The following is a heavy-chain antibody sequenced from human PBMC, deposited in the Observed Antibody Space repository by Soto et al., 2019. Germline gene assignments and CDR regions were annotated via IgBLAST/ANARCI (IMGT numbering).Heavy chain of an antibody. CDR2: IRSKAYGGTT. CDR3: NRGTRPYGMGV. Sequence: SGWSLRLSCTGSGFTFGDYAMSWVRRAPGKGLEWVGFIRSKAYGGTTEWAASVRGRFTFSRDDSKRIAYLQMNSLKTEDTGVYWCNRGTRPYGMGVWGQGTTVTVCS. V-gene: IGHV3-49*04. D-gene: IGHD6-6*01. J-gene: IGHJ6*02. CDR1: GFTFGDYA.